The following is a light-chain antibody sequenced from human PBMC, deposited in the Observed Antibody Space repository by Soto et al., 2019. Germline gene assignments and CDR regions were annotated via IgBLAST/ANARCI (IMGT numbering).Light chain of an antibody. J-gene: IGKJ1*01. Sequence: MTQSPSSLSVSPGEGVTLSCRASQSVGSNLAWFQQKPGQAPRLLMYAASTRPTSIAARFSGSGSGTDFILTITSLQSEDSGVFYCQQYYHWPRTFGQGTKVDIK. CDR1: QSVGSN. CDR3: QQYYHWPRT. CDR2: AAS. V-gene: IGKV3-15*01.